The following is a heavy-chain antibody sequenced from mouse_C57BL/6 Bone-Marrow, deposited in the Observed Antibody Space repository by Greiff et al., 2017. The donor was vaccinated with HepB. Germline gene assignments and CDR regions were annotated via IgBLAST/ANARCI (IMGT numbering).Heavy chain of an antibody. D-gene: IGHD1-1*01. J-gene: IGHJ2*01. CDR2: IDPANGNT. Sequence: VQLQQSVAELVRPGASVKLSCTASGFNIKNTYMHWVKQRPEQGLEWIGRIDPANGNTKYAPKFQGKATITADTSSNTAYLQLSSLTSEDTAIYYCALVTTVVAEDFDYWGQGTTLTVSS. CDR3: ALVTTVVAEDFDY. CDR1: GFNIKNTY. V-gene: IGHV14-3*01.